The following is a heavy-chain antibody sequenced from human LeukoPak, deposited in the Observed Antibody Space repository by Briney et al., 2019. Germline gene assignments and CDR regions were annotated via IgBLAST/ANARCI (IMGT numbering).Heavy chain of an antibody. Sequence: GGSLRLSCAASGFSFSDYWMTWVRQAPGKGLEWVAHIKQDGSEKYYVDTIKGRFTISRDNAKNLVYLQMNSLRADDTAVYYCARGWNYAFRFDYWGQGTLVTVSS. D-gene: IGHD3-3*01. CDR2: IKQDGSEK. CDR1: GFSFSDYW. J-gene: IGHJ4*02. V-gene: IGHV3-7*01. CDR3: ARGWNYAFRFDY.